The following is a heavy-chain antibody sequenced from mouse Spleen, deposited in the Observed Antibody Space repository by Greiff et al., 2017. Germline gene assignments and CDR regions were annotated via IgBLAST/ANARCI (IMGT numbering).Heavy chain of an antibody. CDR3: ARLAYYSNYGYFDY. Sequence: VQLQQSGAELVKPGASVKLSCKASGYTFTSYWMHWVKQRPGQGLEWIGMIHPNSGSTNYNEKFKSKATLTVDKSSSTAYMQLSSLTSEDSAVYYCARLAYYSNYGYFDYWGQGTTLTVSS. D-gene: IGHD2-5*01. CDR2: IHPNSGST. V-gene: IGHV1-64*01. J-gene: IGHJ2*01. CDR1: GYTFTSYW.